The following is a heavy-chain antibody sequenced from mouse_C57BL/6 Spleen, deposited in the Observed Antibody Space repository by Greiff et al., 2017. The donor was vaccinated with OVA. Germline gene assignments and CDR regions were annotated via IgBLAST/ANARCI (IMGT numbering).Heavy chain of an antibody. J-gene: IGHJ4*01. CDR3: ARDDYGSSYAMCY. CDR1: GYAFSNYW. CDR2: IYPGDGDT. D-gene: IGHD1-1*01. Sequence: QVQLQQSGAELVKPGASVKISCKASGYAFSNYWMNWVKQRPGKGLEWIGQIYPGDGDTNYNGKFKGKATLTADKSSSTAYMELSSLTAEDSAVYFCARDDYGSSYAMCYWGQGASVTAAS. V-gene: IGHV1-80*01.